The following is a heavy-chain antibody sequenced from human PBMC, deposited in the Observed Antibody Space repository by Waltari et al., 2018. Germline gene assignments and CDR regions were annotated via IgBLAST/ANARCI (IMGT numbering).Heavy chain of an antibody. J-gene: IGHJ6*03. D-gene: IGHD7-27*01. CDR3: AGHELGISQNYYNMYV. V-gene: IGHV1-69*12. CDR1: GRSFGGYG. CDR2: IIQMFGKP. Sequence: HVPLVQSGAEEKKPGSPVQVTCKAFGRSFGGYGVHGVRQAPGKGLEWMGVIIQMFGKPEYAQKFQDRHTITADESTNTAYMELSTLTSEDTGVYYCAGHELGISQNYYNMYVWGQGTTVTISS.